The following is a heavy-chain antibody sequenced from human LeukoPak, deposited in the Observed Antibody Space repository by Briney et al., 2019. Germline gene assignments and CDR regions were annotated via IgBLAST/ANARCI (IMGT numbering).Heavy chain of an antibody. CDR2: ISAYNGNT. V-gene: IGHV1-18*04. Sequence: GASVKVSCKASGYTFTDYYMHWVRQAPGQGLEWMEWISAYNGNTNYAQKLQGRVTMTTDTSTSTAYMELRSLRSDDTAVYYCARDISEGGLWFGELTASPYYYGMDVWGQGTTVTVSS. CDR1: GYTFTDYY. CDR3: ARDISEGGLWFGELTASPYYYGMDV. J-gene: IGHJ6*02. D-gene: IGHD3-10*01.